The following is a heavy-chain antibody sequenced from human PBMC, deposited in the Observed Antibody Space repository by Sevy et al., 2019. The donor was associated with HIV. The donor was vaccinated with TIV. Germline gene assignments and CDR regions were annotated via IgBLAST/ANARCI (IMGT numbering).Heavy chain of an antibody. V-gene: IGHV3-30*03. D-gene: IGHD3-16*01. CDR2: ISYDGRNNK. CDR3: ARDRGEILSSAFDY. CDR1: GFSFSDYR. Sequence: GGSLRLSCAASGFSFSDYRMHWVRQAPGKGLEWVAFISYDGRNNKYNADSVKGRFTISRDNSKNTLYLQMNSLRAEDTAIYYCARDRGEILSSAFDYWGQGTLVTVSS. J-gene: IGHJ4*02.